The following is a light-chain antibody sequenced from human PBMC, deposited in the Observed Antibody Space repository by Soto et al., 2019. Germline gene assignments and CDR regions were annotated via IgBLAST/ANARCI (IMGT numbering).Light chain of an antibody. V-gene: IGKV1-5*01. CDR1: QSICSL. Sequence: DIQMTQSPSTLSASVGDRVTITCRASQSICSLLAWYQQKPGKAPKVLIYDASSLGSGVPSRFSGSGSGTEFTLTVSSLQPDDFATYYCQHYNSYSEAFGQGTKVDIK. J-gene: IGKJ1*01. CDR2: DAS. CDR3: QHYNSYSEA.